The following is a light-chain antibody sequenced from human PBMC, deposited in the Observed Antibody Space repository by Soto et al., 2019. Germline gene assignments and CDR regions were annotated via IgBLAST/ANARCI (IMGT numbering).Light chain of an antibody. V-gene: IGLV1-44*01. CDR3: AAWDVSLVV. Sequence: QAVVTQPPSASGTPGQRVTIFCSGSSSNIGTNTVIWYQQLPGAAPKLLIYSDNQRPSGVPDRFSGSKSGTSASLAISGLQSEDDADYYCAAWDVSLVVFGGGTKLTVL. CDR2: SDN. J-gene: IGLJ2*01. CDR1: SSNIGTNT.